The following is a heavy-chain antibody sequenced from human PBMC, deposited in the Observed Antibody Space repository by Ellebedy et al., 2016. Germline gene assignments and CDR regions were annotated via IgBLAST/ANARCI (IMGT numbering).Heavy chain of an antibody. D-gene: IGHD7-27*01. J-gene: IGHJ5*02. CDR2: ISSSSSTI. V-gene: IGHV3-48*04. CDR1: GFTFSSYS. CDR3: ARAPNWGSNWFDP. Sequence: GGSLRLXXAASGFTFSSYSMNWVRQAPGKGLEWVSYISSSSSTIYYADSVKGRFTISRDNAKNSLYLQMNSLRAEDTAVYYCARAPNWGSNWFDPWGQGTLVTVSS.